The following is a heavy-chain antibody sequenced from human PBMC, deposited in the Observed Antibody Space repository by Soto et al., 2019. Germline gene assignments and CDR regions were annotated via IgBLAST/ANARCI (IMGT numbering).Heavy chain of an antibody. CDR3: ARANYYGMDV. CDR1: GFTFSHYL. V-gene: IGHV3-74*03. Sequence: RGSLTLTCASSGFTFSHYLMHWVSQDPGKGLVWVSGINNDGTSTKYADSVKGRFTISRDNAKNTLYLQINSPRVEDTAVYYCARANYYGMDVWGQGTTVTVSS. J-gene: IGHJ6*01. CDR2: INNDGTST.